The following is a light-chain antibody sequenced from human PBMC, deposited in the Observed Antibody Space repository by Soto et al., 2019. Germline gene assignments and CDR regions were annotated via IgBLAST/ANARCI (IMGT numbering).Light chain of an antibody. Sequence: QSVLTQSPSASASMGDSVKLTCTLSSGHSNYAIAWHQQQSEKGPRYLMKLNSDGSHSKGDGIPDRFSGSSSGAERYLTISSLQSEAEADYYCQTWGSGIVVFGGGTKLTVL. V-gene: IGLV4-69*01. CDR1: SGHSNYA. CDR3: QTWGSGIVV. J-gene: IGLJ2*01. CDR2: LNSDGSH.